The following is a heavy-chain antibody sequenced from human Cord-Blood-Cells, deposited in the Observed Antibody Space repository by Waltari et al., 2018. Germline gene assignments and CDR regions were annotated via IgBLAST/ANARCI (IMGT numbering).Heavy chain of an antibody. D-gene: IGHD4-17*01. CDR1: GFTVSSNY. Sequence: EVQLVETGGGLIQPGGSLRLSCAASGFTVSSNYMSWVRQAPGKGLEWVSVIYSGGSTYYADSVKGRFTISRDNSKNTLYLQMNSLRAEDTAVYCCARDAAGYGDFDYWGQGTLVTVSS. J-gene: IGHJ4*02. CDR2: IYSGGST. V-gene: IGHV3-53*02. CDR3: ARDAAGYGDFDY.